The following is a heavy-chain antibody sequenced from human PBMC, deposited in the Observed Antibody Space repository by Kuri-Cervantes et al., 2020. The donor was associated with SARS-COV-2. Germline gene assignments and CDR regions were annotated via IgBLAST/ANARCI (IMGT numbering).Heavy chain of an antibody. CDR2: INPSGGST. J-gene: IGHJ4*02. Sequence: ASVKVTCKASGYTFTSYYMHWVRQAPGQGLEWKGIINPSGGSTSYAQKFQGRVTMTRDTSTSTVYMELSSLRSDDTAVYYCARGPQEAGAGPSQDGFDYWGQGTLVTVSS. CDR3: ARGPQEAGAGPSQDGFDY. V-gene: IGHV1-46*01. D-gene: IGHD6-19*01. CDR1: GYTFTSYY.